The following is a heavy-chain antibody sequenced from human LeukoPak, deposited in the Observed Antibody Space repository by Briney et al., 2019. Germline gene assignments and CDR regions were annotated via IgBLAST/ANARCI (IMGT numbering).Heavy chain of an antibody. J-gene: IGHJ5*02. CDR2: IYYSGST. CDR3: ARHVAAYCGGDCYSGWFDP. Sequence: SETLSLTCTVSGGSISSSSYYWGWLRQPPGKGLEWIGSIYYSGSTYYNPSLKSRVTISVDTSKNQFSLKLSSVTAADTAVYYCARHVAAYCGGDCYSGWFDPWGQGTLVTVSS. CDR1: GGSISSSSYY. V-gene: IGHV4-39*01. D-gene: IGHD2-21*02.